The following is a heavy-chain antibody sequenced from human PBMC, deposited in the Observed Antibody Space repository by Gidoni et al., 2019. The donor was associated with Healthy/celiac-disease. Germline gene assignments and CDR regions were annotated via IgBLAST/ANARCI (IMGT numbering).Heavy chain of an antibody. Sequence: QVQLVQSGAEGTTPGASVKRSCKASGSNFTSYGISWVRQAPGQGLEWMGWISAYNGNTNYGQKLQGRVTMTTDTSTSTAYMELGSRRSDETAVYYCARDHGAPDFWIGYLNWFDPWGQGTLVTVSS. CDR1: GSNFTSYG. V-gene: IGHV1-18*01. J-gene: IGHJ5*02. D-gene: IGHD3-3*01. CDR2: ISAYNGNT. CDR3: ARDHGAPDFWIGYLNWFDP.